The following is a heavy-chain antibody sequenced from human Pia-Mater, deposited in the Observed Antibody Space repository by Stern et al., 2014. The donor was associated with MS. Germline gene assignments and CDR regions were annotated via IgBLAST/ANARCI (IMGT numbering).Heavy chain of an antibody. CDR1: GGTFRSYE. CDR3: ARAYTYYSNSAGY. D-gene: IGHD3-10*01. Sequence: VQLVESGAEVKKPGSSAKVSCKASGGTFRSYEITWVRQAPGQWLEWMGGIIPTFDTPTYAQKFQDRVTISADESTNTAYLELNGLKSDDTAIYFCARAYTYYSNSAGYWGQGTLVTVSS. V-gene: IGHV1-69*01. CDR2: IIPTFDTP. J-gene: IGHJ4*02.